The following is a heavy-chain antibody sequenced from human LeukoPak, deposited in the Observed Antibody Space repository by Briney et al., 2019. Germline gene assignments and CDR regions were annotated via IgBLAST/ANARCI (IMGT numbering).Heavy chain of an antibody. CDR2: ISSSSYI. CDR1: GFTFSSYS. D-gene: IGHD6-6*01. Sequence: GGSLRLSCAASGFTFSSYSMNWVRQAPGKGLEWVSSISSSSYIYYADSVKGRFTISRDNAKNSLYLQMNSLRAEDTAVYYCARDFSSSTGFDPWGQGTLVTVSS. CDR3: ARDFSSSTGFDP. J-gene: IGHJ5*02. V-gene: IGHV3-21*01.